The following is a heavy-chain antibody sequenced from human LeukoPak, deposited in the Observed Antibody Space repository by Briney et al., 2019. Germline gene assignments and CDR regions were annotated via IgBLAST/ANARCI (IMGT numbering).Heavy chain of an antibody. V-gene: IGHV1-18*04. J-gene: IGHJ4*02. CDR2: ISAYNGNA. Sequence: EASVKVSCKASGYTFTGYYMHWVRQAPGQGLEWMGWISAYNGNANYAQKLQGRVTMTKDTSTTTAYMEVRSLRSDDTAVYYCARSSYCSAGSCYSDYWGQGTLVTVSS. D-gene: IGHD2-15*01. CDR1: GYTFTGYY. CDR3: ARSSYCSAGSCYSDY.